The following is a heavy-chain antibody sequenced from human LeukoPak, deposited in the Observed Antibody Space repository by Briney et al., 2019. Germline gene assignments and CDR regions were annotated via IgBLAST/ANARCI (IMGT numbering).Heavy chain of an antibody. J-gene: IGHJ4*02. V-gene: IGHV3-30*18. D-gene: IGHD3-22*01. CDR2: ISYDGSNK. CDR1: GFTFSSYG. Sequence: GGSLRLSCAASGFTFSSYGMHWVRQAPGKGLEWVAVISYDGSNKYYADSVKGRFTISRDNSKNTLYLQMNSLRAEDTAVYYCAKTRDYYDSSGLFDYWGQGTLVTVS. CDR3: AKTRDYYDSSGLFDY.